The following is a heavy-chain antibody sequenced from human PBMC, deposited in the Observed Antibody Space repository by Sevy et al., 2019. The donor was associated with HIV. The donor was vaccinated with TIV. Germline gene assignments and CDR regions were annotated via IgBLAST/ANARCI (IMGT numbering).Heavy chain of an antibody. Sequence: ASVKVSCKVSGYTVTKLSMHWVRQAPGKGLEWMGTCDPEDGETIYAQKFQGRVTMTEDTSTDTAYMELSSLRSEDTAVYYCATSKDYYENSGDPFDYWCQGTLVTVSS. CDR1: GYTVTKLS. V-gene: IGHV1-24*01. D-gene: IGHD3-22*01. J-gene: IGHJ4*02. CDR3: ATSKDYYENSGDPFDY. CDR2: CDPEDGET.